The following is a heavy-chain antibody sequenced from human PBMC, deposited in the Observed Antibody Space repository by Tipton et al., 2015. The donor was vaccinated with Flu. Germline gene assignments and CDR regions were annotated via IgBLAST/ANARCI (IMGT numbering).Heavy chain of an antibody. Sequence: SLRLSCAASGFTFSSYWMHWVRQAPGKGLVWVSRINSDGSSTSYADSVKGRFTISRDNAKNTLSLQMNSLRAEDTAVYYCARFPVNWKPLDYWGQGTLVTVSS. V-gene: IGHV3-74*01. J-gene: IGHJ4*02. CDR1: GFTFSSYW. CDR2: INSDGSST. CDR3: ARFPVNWKPLDY. D-gene: IGHD1-1*01.